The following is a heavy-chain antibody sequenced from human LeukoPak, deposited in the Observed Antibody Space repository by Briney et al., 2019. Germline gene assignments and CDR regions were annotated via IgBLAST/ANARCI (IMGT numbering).Heavy chain of an antibody. CDR3: ARDGGYSNPYYYYYYYMDF. CDR1: GGSISSGSYY. D-gene: IGHD4-11*01. CDR2: IYTSGST. Sequence: PSETLSLTCTVSGGSISSGSYYWSWIRQPAGKGLEWIGRIYTSGSTNYNPSLKSRVTISYTSKNQFSLKLNSVTAADTAVYYCARDGGYSNPYYYYYYYMDFWGKGTTVTVSS. J-gene: IGHJ6*03. V-gene: IGHV4-61*02.